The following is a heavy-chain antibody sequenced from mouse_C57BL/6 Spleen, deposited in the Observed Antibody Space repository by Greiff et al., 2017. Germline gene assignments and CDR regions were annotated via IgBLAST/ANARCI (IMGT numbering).Heavy chain of an antibody. V-gene: IGHV1-26*01. CDR1: GYTFTDYY. CDR2: INPNNGGT. Sequence: VQLQQSGPELVKPGASVKISCKASGYTFTDYYMNWVKQSHGKSLEWIGDINPNNGGTSYNQKFKGKATLTVDKSSSTAYMELRSLTSEDSAVYYCARSRYDYDGDAMDYWGQGTSVTVSS. J-gene: IGHJ4*01. CDR3: ARSRYDYDGDAMDY. D-gene: IGHD2-4*01.